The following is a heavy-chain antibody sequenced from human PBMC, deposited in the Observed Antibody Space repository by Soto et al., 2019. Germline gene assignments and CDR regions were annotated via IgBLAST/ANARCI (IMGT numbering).Heavy chain of an antibody. J-gene: IGHJ4*02. D-gene: IGHD3-10*01. Sequence: LSLTCAVYGGSFSNYYWSWIRQPPGKGLEWIGEINHSGSTNYNPSLKSRVRISVDTSNNQFSLKLSSVTAADTAVYFCARGPQGSGPDYWGQGTLVTVSS. V-gene: IGHV4-34*01. CDR3: ARGPQGSGPDY. CDR2: INHSGST. CDR1: GGSFSNYY.